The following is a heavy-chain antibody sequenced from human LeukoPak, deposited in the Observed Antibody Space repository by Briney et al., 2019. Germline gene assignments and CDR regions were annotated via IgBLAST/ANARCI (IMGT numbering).Heavy chain of an antibody. D-gene: IGHD6-13*01. V-gene: IGHV3-66*01. CDR1: GXPFSTYS. Sequence: GGSLRLSCAASGXPFSTYSMAWVRQAPGKGLEWVSSLYSGGGTYYADSVKGRFTISRDNSKNTLNLQMNSLGTEDTAVYYCATEAGVDWGQGTLVTVSS. CDR3: ATEAGVD. CDR2: LYSGGGT. J-gene: IGHJ4*02.